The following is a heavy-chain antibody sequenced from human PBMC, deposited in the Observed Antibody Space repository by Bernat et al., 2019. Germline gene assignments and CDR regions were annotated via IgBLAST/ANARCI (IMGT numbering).Heavy chain of an antibody. CDR1: GFTFSSYG. Sequence: QVQLVESGGGVVQPGRSLRLSCAASGFTFSSYGMHWVRQAPGKGLEWVAGIWYDGRNNYYADSVKGRFTISRDNSKNTLYLQMNSLRAEDTAVYYCARGSVFDYGDYAEYWYFDLWGRGTLVTVSS. J-gene: IGHJ2*01. CDR3: ARGSVFDYGDYAEYWYFDL. D-gene: IGHD4-17*01. V-gene: IGHV3-33*01. CDR2: IWYDGRNN.